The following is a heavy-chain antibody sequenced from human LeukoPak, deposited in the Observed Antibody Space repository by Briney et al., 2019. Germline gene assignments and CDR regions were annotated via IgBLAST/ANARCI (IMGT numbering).Heavy chain of an antibody. J-gene: IGHJ4*02. CDR3: AKGTYSSGSYPYFAD. V-gene: IGHV3-23*01. CDR1: GFTFRSYS. CDR2: ISGSGGST. D-gene: IGHD3-10*01. Sequence: GGSLRLSCAGSGFTFRSYSMSRVRQAPGKGLEWVSAISGSGGSTYYADSVKGRFTISRDNSKNTLYLQMNSLRAEDTAVYYCAKGTYSSGSYPYFADWSQGTLVTVSS.